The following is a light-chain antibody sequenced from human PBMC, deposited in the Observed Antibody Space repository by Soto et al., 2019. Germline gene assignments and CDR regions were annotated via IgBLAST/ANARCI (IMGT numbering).Light chain of an antibody. CDR1: SSNIGAGYD. V-gene: IGLV1-40*01. CDR3: QAYDNSLGVSVL. Sequence: QSVLTQPPSVSGAPGQTVTISCSGSSSNIGAGYDVHWYQQLPGKVPKLVIYDTFNRPSGVPDRFSGSKSGTSASLAITGLQAEDEADYYCQAYDNSLGVSVLFGGVTQLTVL. CDR2: DTF. J-gene: IGLJ3*02.